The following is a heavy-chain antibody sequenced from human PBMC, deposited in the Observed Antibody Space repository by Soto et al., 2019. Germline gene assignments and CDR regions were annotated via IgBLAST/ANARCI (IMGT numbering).Heavy chain of an antibody. D-gene: IGHD2-15*01. V-gene: IGHV4-31*03. J-gene: IGHJ4*02. CDR3: ASSPVVAATPPESFDY. Sequence: PSETLSLTCTVSGSSISSGGYYWSWIRQHPGKGLEWIGYIYYSGSTYYNPSLKSRVTISVDTSKNQFSLKLSSVTAADTAVYYCASSPVVAATPPESFDYWGQGTLVTVSS. CDR2: IYYSGST. CDR1: GSSISSGGYY.